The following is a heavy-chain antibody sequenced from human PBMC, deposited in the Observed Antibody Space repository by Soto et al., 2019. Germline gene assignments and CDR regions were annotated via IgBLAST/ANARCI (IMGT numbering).Heavy chain of an antibody. J-gene: IGHJ4*02. CDR2: ISYDGSNK. D-gene: IGHD2-2*01. CDR3: AGVVGGVTH. V-gene: IGHV3-30-3*01. CDR1: GFTFSSYA. Sequence: QVQLVESGGGVVQPGRSLRLSGAASGFTFSSYAMHWVRQAPGKGLEWVAVISYDGSNKYYADSVKGRFTISRDNSKNTLYLQMNSLRAEDTAVYYCAGVVGGVTHWGQGTLVTVSS.